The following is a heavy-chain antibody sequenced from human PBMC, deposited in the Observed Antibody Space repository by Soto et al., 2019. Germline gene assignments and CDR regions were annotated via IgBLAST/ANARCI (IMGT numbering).Heavy chain of an antibody. CDR2: ISYDGSNK. CDR1: GFTFSSYG. Sequence: GGSLRLSCAASGFTFSSYGMHWVRQAPGKGLEWVAVISYDGSNKYYADSVKGRFTISRDNSKNTLYLQMNSLRAEDTAVYYCAKDRAPRYSSSSPCDYWGQGTLVTVS. V-gene: IGHV3-30*18. CDR3: AKDRAPRYSSSSPCDY. D-gene: IGHD6-6*01. J-gene: IGHJ4*02.